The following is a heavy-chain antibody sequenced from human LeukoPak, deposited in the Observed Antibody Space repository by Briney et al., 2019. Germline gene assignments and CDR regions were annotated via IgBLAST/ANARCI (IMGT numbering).Heavy chain of an antibody. CDR2: ISVASNT. D-gene: IGHD3-3*01. J-gene: IGHJ4*02. CDR3: ADYGVSGVRNNFY. V-gene: IGHV3-23*01. Sequence: GGSLRLSCAASGLAFSSYAMSWVRQTPGKGLEWVSTISVASNTFYADSVKGRFTISRDNSRNTVYLQMTSLRADDTAVYYCADYGVSGVRNNFYWGQGTLVTVSS. CDR1: GLAFSSYA.